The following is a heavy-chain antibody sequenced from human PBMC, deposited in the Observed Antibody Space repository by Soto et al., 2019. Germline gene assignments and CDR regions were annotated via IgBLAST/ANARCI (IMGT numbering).Heavy chain of an antibody. CDR2: IHYSGSS. V-gene: IGHV4-59*01. CDR1: GGSISSYY. Sequence: SETLSLTCTVSGGSISSYYWSWIRQPPGKGLEWIGYIHYSGSSHYNPSLKSRLTMSVDRSKNQFSLKLSSVTAADTAVYYCASSYGNAWYTYWDQGTLVTVSS. CDR3: ASSYGNAWYTY. D-gene: IGHD6-13*01. J-gene: IGHJ4*02.